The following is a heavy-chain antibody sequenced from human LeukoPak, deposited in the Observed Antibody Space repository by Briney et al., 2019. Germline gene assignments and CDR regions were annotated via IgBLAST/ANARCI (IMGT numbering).Heavy chain of an antibody. CDR3: AKDSRWCAGRQYYFDY. Sequence: GGSLRLSCAASGFTFSSYAMHWVRQAPGKGLEWVAVISYDGSNEYYADSVKGRFTISRDNSKNTLYLQMNSLRAEDTAVYYCAKDSRWCAGRQYYFDYWGQGTLVTVSS. J-gene: IGHJ4*02. CDR1: GFTFSSYA. CDR2: ISYDGSNE. D-gene: IGHD2-8*02. V-gene: IGHV3-30*04.